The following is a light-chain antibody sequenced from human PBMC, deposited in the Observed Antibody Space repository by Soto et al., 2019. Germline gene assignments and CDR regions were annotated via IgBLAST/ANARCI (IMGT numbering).Light chain of an antibody. J-gene: IGKJ1*01. CDR1: QSVSSN. V-gene: IGKV3-15*01. CDR3: QQYNNGPPYP. Sequence: EIVMTQSPSTLPVSPGERAALSCRASQSVSSNLAWYQQKPGQAPRLLIYGASTRATGIPARFSGSGSGTEFTLTISSLQSEDFAVYYCQQYNNGPPYPFGQGTNVDI. CDR2: GAS.